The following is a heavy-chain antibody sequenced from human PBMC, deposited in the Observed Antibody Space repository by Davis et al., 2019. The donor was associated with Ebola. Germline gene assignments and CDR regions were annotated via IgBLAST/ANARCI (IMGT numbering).Heavy chain of an antibody. CDR3: ASRHDY. CDR2: IKQDGSDK. Sequence: PGGSLRLSCAASGFTFSSYYMSWVRQAPGKGLEWVANIKQDGSDKYYVDSVNGRFTISRDNAKNSLYLQMNSLRAEDTAVYYCASRHDYWGQGTLVTVSS. CDR1: GFTFSSYY. J-gene: IGHJ4*02. V-gene: IGHV3-7*03.